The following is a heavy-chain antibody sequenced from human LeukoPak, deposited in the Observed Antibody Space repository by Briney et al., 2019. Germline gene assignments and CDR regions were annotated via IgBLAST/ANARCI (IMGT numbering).Heavy chain of an antibody. CDR2: LPPDGSYQ. CDR3: ARGLHDRSWYGAH. Sequence: PGGSLRLSCAASGFTFSDYTMQWVRQAPGKGLEWVALLPPDGSYQYYADSLKGRFTISRDNFKNALYLQMNSLRLEDTAVHYCARGLHDRSWYGAHWGQGTLLSVSS. V-gene: IGHV3-30*04. CDR1: GFTFSDYT. D-gene: IGHD6-13*01. J-gene: IGHJ4*02.